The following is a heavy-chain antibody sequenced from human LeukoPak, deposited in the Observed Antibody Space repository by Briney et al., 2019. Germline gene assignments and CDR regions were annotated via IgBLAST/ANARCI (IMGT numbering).Heavy chain of an antibody. CDR3: ARVHSNYFDY. CDR1: GGSFSGYY. CDR2: INHRGST. Sequence: PSETLSLTCVVYGGSFSGYYWSWIRQSPGKGLEWIGEINHRGSTNYNPSLKSRVTISVDKSKNQFSLKLSSVTAADTAVYYCARVHSNYFDYWGQGTLVTVSS. D-gene: IGHD4-11*01. V-gene: IGHV4-34*01. J-gene: IGHJ4*02.